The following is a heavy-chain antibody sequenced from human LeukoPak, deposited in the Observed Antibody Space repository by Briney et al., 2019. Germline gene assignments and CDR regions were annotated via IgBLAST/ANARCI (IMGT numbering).Heavy chain of an antibody. Sequence: SVKVSCKASGGTFSSYAISWVRQAPGQGLEWMGGIIPIFGTANYAQKLQGRVTMTTDTSTSTAYMELSSLRSEDTAVYYCARDVGALAFDIWGQGTMVTVSS. V-gene: IGHV1-69*05. CDR3: ARDVGALAFDI. CDR1: GGTFSSYA. J-gene: IGHJ3*02. CDR2: IIPIFGTA. D-gene: IGHD1-26*01.